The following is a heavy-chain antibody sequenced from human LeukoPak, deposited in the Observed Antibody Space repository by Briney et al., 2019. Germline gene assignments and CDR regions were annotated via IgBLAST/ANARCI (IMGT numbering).Heavy chain of an antibody. J-gene: IGHJ6*02. D-gene: IGHD1-26*01. Sequence: GGSLRLSCAASGFTFSSYWMSWVRQAPGKGLEWVANIKQDGSEGYYVDSVKGRFTISRDNAKNSLYLQMNSLRAEDTAVYYCAREELLGAYYYYGMDVWGQGTTVTVSS. CDR2: IKQDGSEG. V-gene: IGHV3-7*01. CDR1: GFTFSSYW. CDR3: AREELLGAYYYYGMDV.